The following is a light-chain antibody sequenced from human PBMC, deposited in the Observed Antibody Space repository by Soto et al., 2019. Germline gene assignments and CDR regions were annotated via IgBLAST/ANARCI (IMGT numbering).Light chain of an antibody. CDR3: SSYRSNTFVV. CDR2: EVS. Sequence: QSALTQPASVSGSPGQSITISCTGTSSDIGSYNYVSWYQQYPDKAPKLMIYEVSNRLSGVSNRFSGSKSGNTASLTISGLQAEDEADYYCSSYRSNTFVVFGGGTKLTVL. CDR1: SSDIGSYNY. J-gene: IGLJ2*01. V-gene: IGLV2-14*01.